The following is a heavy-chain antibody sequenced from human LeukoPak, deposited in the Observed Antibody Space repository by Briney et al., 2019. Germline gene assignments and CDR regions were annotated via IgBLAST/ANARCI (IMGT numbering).Heavy chain of an antibody. CDR2: VNPIGGST. Sequence: ASVTVSCKASGYILTRYYMHWVRPAPGQGLEWMGIVNPIGGSTSYAQKFQGRVTMTRDTSTSTVYMELSSLRSEDTAVYYCARAPGYCSGGSCYSALDYWGQGTLVTVSS. D-gene: IGHD2-15*01. V-gene: IGHV1-46*01. J-gene: IGHJ4*02. CDR3: ARAPGYCSGGSCYSALDY. CDR1: GYILTRYY.